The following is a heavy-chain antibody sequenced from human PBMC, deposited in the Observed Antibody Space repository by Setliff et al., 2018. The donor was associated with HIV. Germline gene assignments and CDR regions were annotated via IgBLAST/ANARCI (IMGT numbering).Heavy chain of an antibody. Sequence: GASVKVSCKASGGTFSSYAISWVRQAPGQGLEWMGWISANNGSSYFAQKLQDRVTMTSDTSTSTAYMELSSLRSEDTAVYYCAREQLGFGPPRGMDVWGQGTTVTVSS. CDR1: GGTFSSYA. V-gene: IGHV1-18*01. D-gene: IGHD6-13*01. CDR3: AREQLGFGPPRGMDV. J-gene: IGHJ6*02. CDR2: ISANNGSS.